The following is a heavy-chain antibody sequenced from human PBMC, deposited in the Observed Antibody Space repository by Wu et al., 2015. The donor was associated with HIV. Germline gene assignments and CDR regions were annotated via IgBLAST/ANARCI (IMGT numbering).Heavy chain of an antibody. V-gene: IGHV1-2*02. CDR3: AREVAVAGCRLWTT. CDR1: GYTFTDYY. J-gene: IGHJ4*02. Sequence: QVQLVQSGAEVKKPGASVKVSCKASGYTFTDYYMHWVRQAPGQGLEWMGWINSNSGDTNYAQKFQGRVTMTRDTSVSTVYMELSRVRSDDTAVYYCAREVAVAGCRLWTTWGQGTLVTVSS. D-gene: IGHD6-19*01. CDR2: INSNSGDT.